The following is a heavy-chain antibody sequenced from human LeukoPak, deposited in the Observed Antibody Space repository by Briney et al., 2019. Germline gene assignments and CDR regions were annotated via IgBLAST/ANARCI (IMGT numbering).Heavy chain of an antibody. J-gene: IGHJ4*02. D-gene: IGHD2-15*01. Sequence: GGSLRLSCAASGFIFSTYAMSWVRQAPGKGLEWVSAICGSSGSTYYADSVKGRFTISRDNSKNTVYLQLNSLRADETAVYYCAKLLGGSCYSPIDYWAREPWSPSPQ. V-gene: IGHV3-23*01. CDR2: ICGSSGST. CDR3: AKLLGGSCYSPIDY. CDR1: GFIFSTYA.